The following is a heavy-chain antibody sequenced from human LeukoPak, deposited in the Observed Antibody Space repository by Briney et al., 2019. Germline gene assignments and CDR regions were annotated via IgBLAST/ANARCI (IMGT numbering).Heavy chain of an antibody. Sequence: GGSLRLSCAASAFTLHDYTMTSVPQVPAKRLERIAEINWIGDTTRYGDSVKGRFTISRDNAKNSLDLQINSLRVEDTAFYYCATNPPGRTYLQDWGQGTLVTVSS. D-gene: IGHD1-1*01. CDR1: AFTLHDYT. CDR3: ATNPPGRTYLQD. V-gene: IGHV3-20*04. J-gene: IGHJ1*01. CDR2: INWIGDTT.